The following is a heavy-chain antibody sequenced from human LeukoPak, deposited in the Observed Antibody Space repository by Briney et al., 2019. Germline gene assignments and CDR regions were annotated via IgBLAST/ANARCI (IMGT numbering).Heavy chain of an antibody. CDR3: ARDRSYDFWSGYSTPDY. CDR2: ISYDGSNK. V-gene: IGHV3-30-3*01. CDR1: GFTFSSYA. Sequence: GGSLRLSCAARGFTFSSYAMHWVRQAPGKGLEWVAVISYDGSNKYYADSVKGRFTISRDNSKNTLYLQMNSLRAEDTAVYYCARDRSYDFWSGYSTPDYWGQGTLVTVSS. D-gene: IGHD3-3*01. J-gene: IGHJ4*02.